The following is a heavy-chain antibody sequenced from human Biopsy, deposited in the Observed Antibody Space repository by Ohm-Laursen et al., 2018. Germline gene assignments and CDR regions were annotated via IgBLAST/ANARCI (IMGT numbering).Heavy chain of an antibody. D-gene: IGHD1-14*01. Sequence: SLRLSCAASGFSLRNYTINWVRQAPGKRLEWVSSISRSTSHILYAETLKGRFTSSRDNAKNSVYLQMNSLRAEDTGVYYCARGRSHLLPDHDWFDPWGQGTLVTVSS. CDR2: ISRSTSHI. CDR1: GFSLRNYT. V-gene: IGHV3-21*06. J-gene: IGHJ5*02. CDR3: ARGRSHLLPDHDWFDP.